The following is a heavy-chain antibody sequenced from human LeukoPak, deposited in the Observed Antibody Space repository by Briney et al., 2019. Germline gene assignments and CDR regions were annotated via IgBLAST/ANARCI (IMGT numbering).Heavy chain of an antibody. CDR1: GGTFSSYA. J-gene: IGHJ1*01. CDR2: IIPIFGTA. CDR3: ARGRYYDSSGYYDPPGN. V-gene: IGHV1-69*05. D-gene: IGHD3-22*01. Sequence: SVKVSCKASGGTFSSYAISWVRQAPGQGLEWMGGIIPIFGTANYAQKFQGRVTITTDESTSTAYMELSSLRSEDTAVYYCARGRYYDSSGYYDPPGNWGQGTLVIVSS.